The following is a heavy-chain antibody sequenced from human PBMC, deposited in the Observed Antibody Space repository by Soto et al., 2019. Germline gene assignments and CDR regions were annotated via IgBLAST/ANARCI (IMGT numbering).Heavy chain of an antibody. J-gene: IGHJ6*02. Sequence: EVQLVESGGGLVQPGRSLRLSCAASGFTFDDYAMHWVRQPPGKGLEWVSGINWISGSIAYADSVKDRFTISRDNAKRSLYLQMNSLRPEDTALYYCVKDMGLELWNYYYGMDVWGQGTTVTVSS. CDR2: INWISGSI. D-gene: IGHD1-7*01. CDR1: GFTFDDYA. CDR3: VKDMGLELWNYYYGMDV. V-gene: IGHV3-9*01.